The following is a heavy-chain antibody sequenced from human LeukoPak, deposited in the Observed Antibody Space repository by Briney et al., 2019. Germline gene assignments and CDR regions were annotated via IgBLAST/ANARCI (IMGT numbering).Heavy chain of an antibody. V-gene: IGHV1-69*13. CDR1: GGTFSSYA. D-gene: IGHD3-9*01. J-gene: IGHJ6*02. CDR3: ARDSRDRYFDWFYYYYGMDV. CDR2: IIPIFGTA. Sequence: SVKVSCKASGGTFSSYAISWVRQAPGQGLEWMGGIIPIFGTANYAQKFQGRVTITADESTSTAYMELSSLRSEDTAVYYCARDSRDRYFDWFYYYYGMDVWGQGTTVTVSS.